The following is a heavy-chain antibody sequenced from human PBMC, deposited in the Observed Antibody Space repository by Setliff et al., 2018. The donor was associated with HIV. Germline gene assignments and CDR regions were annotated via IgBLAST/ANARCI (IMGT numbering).Heavy chain of an antibody. CDR3: ASLDGSESPYIYYYYMNV. J-gene: IGHJ6*03. CDR1: GGSISTSRYY. CDR2: INYRGNT. V-gene: IGHV4-39*01. Sequence: SETLSLTCTVSGGSISTSRYYWGWIRQPPGKGLEWIGSINYRGNTYYNPSLKSRAAISVDTSKNQISLKLSSVTAADTAVYYCASLDGSESPYIYYYYMNVWGKGTAVTVSS. D-gene: IGHD3-10*01.